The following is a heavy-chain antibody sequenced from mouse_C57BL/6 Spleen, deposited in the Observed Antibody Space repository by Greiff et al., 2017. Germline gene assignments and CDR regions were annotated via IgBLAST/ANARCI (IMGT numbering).Heavy chain of an antibody. J-gene: IGHJ1*03. Sequence: EVKVVESGGGLVQSGRSLRLSVATSGFTFSDFYMEWVRQAPGRGLGWIAAGRNKANDYTTEYSASVKGRFIVSRDTSQSILYLQMNALRAEDTAIYYCARDAPYYDYDWYFDVWGTGTTVTVSS. CDR1: GFTFSDFY. CDR2: GRNKANDYTT. CDR3: ARDAPYYDYDWYFDV. V-gene: IGHV7-1*01. D-gene: IGHD2-4*01.